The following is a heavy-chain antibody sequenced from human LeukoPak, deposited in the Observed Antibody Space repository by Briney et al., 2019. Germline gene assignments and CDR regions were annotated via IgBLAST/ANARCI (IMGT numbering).Heavy chain of an antibody. Sequence: GGSLRLSCEASGFTFSSYEMNWVRQVPGKGLERLSCISRYDTLIQYADSVKGRFTISRDDAKNSLYLQMNSLRAEDTGVYHCVRDASETKMGWVYFDHWGQGTLVTVSS. CDR3: VRDASETKMGWVYFDH. CDR1: GFTFSSYE. J-gene: IGHJ4*02. CDR2: ISRYDTLI. D-gene: IGHD4-17*01. V-gene: IGHV3-48*03.